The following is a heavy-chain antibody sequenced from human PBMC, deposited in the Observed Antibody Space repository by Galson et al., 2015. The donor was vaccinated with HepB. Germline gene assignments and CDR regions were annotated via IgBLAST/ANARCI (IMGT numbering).Heavy chain of an antibody. V-gene: IGHV1-3*01. CDR3: ARDLPTPGAFDI. Sequence: SVKVSCKASGYTFTSYAMHWVRQAPGQRLEWMGWISAGNSNTKYSQKFQGRVTITRDTSASTAYMELSSLRAEDTAVYYCARDLPTPGAFDIWGQGTMVTVSS. CDR1: GYTFTSYA. CDR2: ISAGNSNT. D-gene: IGHD4-17*01. J-gene: IGHJ3*02.